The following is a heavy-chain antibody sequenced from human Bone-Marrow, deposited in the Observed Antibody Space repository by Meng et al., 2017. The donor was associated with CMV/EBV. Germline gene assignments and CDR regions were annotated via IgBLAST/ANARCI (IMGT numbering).Heavy chain of an antibody. D-gene: IGHD1-26*01. CDR2: MNPNSGNT. V-gene: IGHV1-8*03. CDR1: GGTFSSYA. CDR3: ARVTVGATSWFDP. Sequence: ASVKVSCKASGGTFSSYAISWVRQAPGQGLEWMGWMNPNSGNTGYAQKFQGRVTITRNTSISTAYMEPSSLRSEDTAVYYCARVTVGATSWFDPWGQGTLVTVSS. J-gene: IGHJ5*02.